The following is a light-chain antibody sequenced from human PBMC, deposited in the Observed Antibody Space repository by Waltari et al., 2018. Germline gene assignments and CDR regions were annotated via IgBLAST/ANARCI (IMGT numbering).Light chain of an antibody. Sequence: QSVLTQPPSVSAAPGQKVTISCSGGNSNIGNHYVSWYQKFPGRAPRLILFDDNQRPSGIPHRFTGSQSGTSATLAITGLQSGDEADYYCASWDSSLSAAGVFGGGTRLTVL. CDR2: DDN. CDR3: ASWDSSLSAAGV. J-gene: IGLJ3*02. V-gene: IGLV1-51*01. CDR1: NSNIGNHY.